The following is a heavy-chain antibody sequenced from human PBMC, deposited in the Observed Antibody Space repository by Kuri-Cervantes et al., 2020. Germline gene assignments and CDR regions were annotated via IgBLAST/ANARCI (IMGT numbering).Heavy chain of an antibody. Sequence: GESLKISCAGSGFTFSDYDIHWVRQAPGKGLEWITLISNDGINHYFGNSVKGRFTMSRDNSKNTIYLQMNSLRAEDTAVYYCARDPPTVNDYWGQGTLVTVSS. CDR1: GFTFSDYD. D-gene: IGHD4-17*01. J-gene: IGHJ4*02. V-gene: IGHV3-30*03. CDR2: ISNDGINH. CDR3: ARDPPTVNDY.